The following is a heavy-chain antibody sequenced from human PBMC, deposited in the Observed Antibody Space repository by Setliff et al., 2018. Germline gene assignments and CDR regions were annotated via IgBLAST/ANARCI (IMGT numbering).Heavy chain of an antibody. D-gene: IGHD6-19*01. V-gene: IGHV4-59*01. J-gene: IGHJ4*02. CDR3: ARDQFSSGWYGAPESYFDR. CDR1: GDPISSYY. CDR2: IQKSGTT. Sequence: SETLSLTCTVSGDPISSYYWSWIRQAPGKGLEWIGYIQKSGTTKYNPSFGSRLSMSVDTSKNQFSLKLTYVTAADTAVYYCARDQFSSGWYGAPESYFDRWGQGILVTVSS.